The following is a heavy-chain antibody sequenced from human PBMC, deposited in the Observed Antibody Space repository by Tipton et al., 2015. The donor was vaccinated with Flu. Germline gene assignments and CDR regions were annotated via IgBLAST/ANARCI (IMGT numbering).Heavy chain of an antibody. CDR3: ASGQWLEQMFYGMEV. CDR1: GYTFTGYY. V-gene: IGHV1-2*02. D-gene: IGHD6-19*01. CDR2: INPQNGGT. Sequence: QLVQSGAEVKKPGASVKVSCKASGYTFTGYYIQWVRQAPGQGLEWMGWINPQNGGTKFPRDFQGRVTMTRDTSINTAYMEVRGLRYNDTAMYYCASGQWLEQMFYGMEVWGQGTAVTVS. J-gene: IGHJ6*02.